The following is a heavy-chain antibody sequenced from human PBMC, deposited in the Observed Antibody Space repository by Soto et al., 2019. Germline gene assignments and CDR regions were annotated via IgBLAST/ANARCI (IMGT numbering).Heavy chain of an antibody. D-gene: IGHD3-10*01. V-gene: IGHV3-23*01. Sequence: PPGGSLRLSCASSGFTFSSYAMSWVRQAPGKGLEWVSAISGSGGSTYYADSVKGRFTISRDNSKNTLYLQMNSLRAEDTAVYYCAKAPSSGSYSYSYYYYYGMDVWGQGTTVTVSS. CDR3: AKAPSSGSYSYSYYYYYGMDV. J-gene: IGHJ6*02. CDR2: ISGSGGST. CDR1: GFTFSSYA.